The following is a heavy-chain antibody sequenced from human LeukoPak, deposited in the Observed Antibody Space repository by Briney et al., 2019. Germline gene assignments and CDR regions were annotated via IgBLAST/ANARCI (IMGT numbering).Heavy chain of an antibody. CDR1: GFTFSSYS. J-gene: IGHJ4*02. Sequence: GGSLRLSCAASGFTFSSYSMNWVRQAPGNGLEWVSSISSSSSYIYYADSVKGRFTISRDNAKNSLYLQMNSLRAEDTAVYYCARGFYDSSAFDYWGQGTLVTAYS. CDR2: ISSSSSYI. V-gene: IGHV3-21*01. D-gene: IGHD3-22*01. CDR3: ARGFYDSSAFDY.